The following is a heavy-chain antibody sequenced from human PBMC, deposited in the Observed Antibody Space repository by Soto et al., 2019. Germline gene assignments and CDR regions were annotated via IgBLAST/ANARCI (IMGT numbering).Heavy chain of an antibody. CDR3: ASPIIAVAGYYYYGMDV. D-gene: IGHD6-19*01. V-gene: IGHV5-10-1*01. CDR2: IDPSDSYT. Sequence: PGESLKISCKGSGYSFTSYWISWVRQMPGKGLEWMGRIDPSDSYTNYSPSFRGHVTISADKSISTAYLQWSSLKASDTAMYYCASPIIAVAGYYYYGMDVWGQGTTVTVSS. J-gene: IGHJ6*02. CDR1: GYSFTSYW.